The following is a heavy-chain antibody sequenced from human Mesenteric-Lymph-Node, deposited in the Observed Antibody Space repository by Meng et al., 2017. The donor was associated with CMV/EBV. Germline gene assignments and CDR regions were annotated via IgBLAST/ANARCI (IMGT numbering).Heavy chain of an antibody. CDR1: GFKFDDHG. V-gene: IGHV3-9*01. D-gene: IGHD5-18*01. CDR2: LGWNTGRT. CDR3: AVGMSTPGYRYGLQGDWYFGL. Sequence: GGSLRLSCAASGFKFDDHGIHWIRQAPGKGLEWVSGLGWNTGRTAYADSVKDRFTVSRDNARNSLDLQMDSLRVEDTALYYCAVGMSTPGYRYGLQGDWYFGLWGRGTLVTVSS. J-gene: IGHJ2*01.